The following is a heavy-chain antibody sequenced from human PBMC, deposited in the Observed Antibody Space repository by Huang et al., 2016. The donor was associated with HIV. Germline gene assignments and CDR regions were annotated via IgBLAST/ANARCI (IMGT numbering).Heavy chain of an antibody. D-gene: IGHD6-13*01. CDR2: ISSSSSYI. CDR3: ASEIAAASIDY. J-gene: IGHJ4*02. V-gene: IGHV3-21*01. CDR1: GFTFSSYS. Sequence: EVQLVESGGGLVKPGGSLRLSCAASGFTFSSYSMNWVRQAPGKGLGWVSSISSSSSYIDYADPVKGRFTISRDNAKNSLYLQMNSLRAEDTAVYYCASEIAAASIDYWGQGTLVTVSS.